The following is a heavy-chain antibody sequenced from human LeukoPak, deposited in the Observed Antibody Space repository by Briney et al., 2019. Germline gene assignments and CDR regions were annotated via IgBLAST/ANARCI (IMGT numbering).Heavy chain of an antibody. J-gene: IGHJ4*02. D-gene: IGHD3-10*01. Sequence: PGGSLRLSCAASGFTFSSYWMSWVRQAPGKGLEWVANIKQDGSEKYYVDSVKGRFTISRDNSKNTLYLQMNSLRAEDTAVYYCAKAQGPYGSGSSLDYWGQGTLVTVSS. CDR1: GFTFSSYW. V-gene: IGHV3-7*01. CDR2: IKQDGSEK. CDR3: AKAQGPYGSGSSLDY.